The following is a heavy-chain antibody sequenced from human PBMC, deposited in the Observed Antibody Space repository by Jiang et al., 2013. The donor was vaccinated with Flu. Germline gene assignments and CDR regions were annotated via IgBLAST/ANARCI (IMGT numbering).Heavy chain of an antibody. J-gene: IGHJ5*02. V-gene: IGHV4-39*01. CDR1: GGSNSSSSYY. D-gene: IGHD3-9*01. Sequence: GSGLVKPSETLSLNCNVSGGSNSSSSYYWGWIRQPPGKGLEWIGTIYYSGSTYYNPSLKSRVTISVDTSKNQFSLKLSSVTAADTAVYYCAVQPGLVWFDPWGPGNPGHRLL. CDR3: AVQPGLVWFDP. CDR2: IYYSGST.